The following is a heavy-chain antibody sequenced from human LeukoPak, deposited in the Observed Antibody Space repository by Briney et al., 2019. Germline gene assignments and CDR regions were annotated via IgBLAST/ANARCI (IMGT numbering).Heavy chain of an antibody. V-gene: IGHV3-33*01. CDR3: ARDGPYHYGSGSYPCCNWFDP. Sequence: GGSLRLSCAASGFTFSSYGMHWVRQAPGNRLEWVAVIWYDGSNKNYADSVKGRFTISRDNSKNTLYLQMNSLRAEDTAVYYCARDGPYHYGSGSYPCCNWFDPWGQGTLVTVSS. J-gene: IGHJ5*02. CDR2: IWYDGSNK. D-gene: IGHD3-10*01. CDR1: GFTFSSYG.